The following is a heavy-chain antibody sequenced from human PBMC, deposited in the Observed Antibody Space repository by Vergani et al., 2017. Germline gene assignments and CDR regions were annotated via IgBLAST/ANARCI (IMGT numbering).Heavy chain of an antibody. CDR2: IFTNGNA. V-gene: IGHV4-61*02. Sequence: QVQLQESGPGLVKPSQTLSLTCSVSGGSISGSYFWNWVRQPAGKGLEWIGRIFTNGNAQYTPSLRSRITISIDASKNQFSLKLTSVTAADTAVYFCARESNNRRPMNYWGQGTLVTVSS. CDR3: ARESNNRRPMNY. J-gene: IGHJ4*02. CDR1: GGSISGSYF. D-gene: IGHD1-14*01.